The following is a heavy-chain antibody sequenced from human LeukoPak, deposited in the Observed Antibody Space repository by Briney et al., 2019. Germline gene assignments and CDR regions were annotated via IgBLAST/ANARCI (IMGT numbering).Heavy chain of an antibody. CDR2: IWYDGSNK. V-gene: IGHV3-33*01. CDR3: ARDRATVTLYYYYGMDV. J-gene: IGHJ6*02. Sequence: GGSLRLSCAASGFTFSSYGMHWVRQAPGKGLEWVAVIWYDGSNKYYADSVKGRFTISRDNSKNTLYLQMNNLRAEDTAVYYCARDRATVTLYYYYGMDVWGQGTTVTVSS. CDR1: GFTFSSYG. D-gene: IGHD4-17*01.